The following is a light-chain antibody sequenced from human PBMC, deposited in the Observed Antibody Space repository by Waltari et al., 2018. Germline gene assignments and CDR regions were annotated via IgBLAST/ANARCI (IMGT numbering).Light chain of an antibody. CDR3: TAWDDSLFGVV. CDR2: RTD. J-gene: IGLJ2*01. V-gene: IGLV1-47*01. CDR1: SSNIGTNY. Sequence: QPVLTQPPSASGTPGQRVTISCSGGSSNIGTNYVYWYQQFPGTAPKLLIHRTDQRPSGVADRFSGSKSGTSASLAISGLRPWDEADYYCTAWDDSLFGVVFGGGTRLTVL.